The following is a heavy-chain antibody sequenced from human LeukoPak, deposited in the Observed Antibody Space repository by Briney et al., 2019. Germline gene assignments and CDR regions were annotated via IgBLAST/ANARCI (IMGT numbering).Heavy chain of an antibody. J-gene: IGHJ6*03. CDR3: ARTTEAHSWRTRYYDYYMDV. CDR1: GGSISSRSYY. CDR2: IYYSGST. D-gene: IGHD6-13*01. Sequence: PSETLSLTCTVSGGSISSRSYYWGWIRQPPGKGLEWIGYIYYSGSTNYNPSLKSRVTISVDTSKNLFSLKLRSVTAADTAVYYCARTTEAHSWRTRYYDYYMDVWGKGTTVTVS. V-gene: IGHV4-61*05.